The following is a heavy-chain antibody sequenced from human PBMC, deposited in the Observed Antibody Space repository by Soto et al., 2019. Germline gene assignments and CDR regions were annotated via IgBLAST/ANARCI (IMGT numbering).Heavy chain of an antibody. CDR2: IIPIFGTA. Sequence: GASVKVSCKASGYTFTHYGISWVRQAPGQGLGWMGGIIPIFGTANYAQKFQGRVTITADESTSTAYMELSSLRSEDTAVYYCARAGRPRGVISAFDIWGQGTMVTVSS. CDR3: ARAGRPRGVISAFDI. J-gene: IGHJ3*02. V-gene: IGHV1-69*13. CDR1: GYTFTHYG. D-gene: IGHD3-10*01.